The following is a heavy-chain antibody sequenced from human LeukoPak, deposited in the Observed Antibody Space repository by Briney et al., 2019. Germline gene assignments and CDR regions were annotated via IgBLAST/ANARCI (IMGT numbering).Heavy chain of an antibody. J-gene: IGHJ1*01. Sequence: GGSLRLSCAASVFTFSNYAMTWVRQAPGKGLEWVSTISYTGGSTYYADSVKGRFTISRDNSKNTMYLQMNSLRAEDTAVYYCAKDWASTTVITSAEYFQHWGQGTLVTVSS. CDR1: VFTFSNYA. V-gene: IGHV3-23*01. CDR3: AKDWASTTVITSAEYFQH. D-gene: IGHD4-23*01. CDR2: ISYTGGST.